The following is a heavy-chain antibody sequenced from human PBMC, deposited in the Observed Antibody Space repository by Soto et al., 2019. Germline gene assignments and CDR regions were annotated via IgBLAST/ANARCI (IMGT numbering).Heavy chain of an antibody. D-gene: IGHD1-26*01. CDR1: GYTFTSYG. V-gene: IGHV1-18*01. Sequence: ASVNVSCKASGYTFTSYGIRWVRQAPGQGLEWMGWISAYNGNTNYAQKLQGRVTMTTDTSTSTAYMELRSLRSDDTAVYYCARQWDGNWFDPWGQGTLVTVSS. J-gene: IGHJ5*02. CDR3: ARQWDGNWFDP. CDR2: ISAYNGNT.